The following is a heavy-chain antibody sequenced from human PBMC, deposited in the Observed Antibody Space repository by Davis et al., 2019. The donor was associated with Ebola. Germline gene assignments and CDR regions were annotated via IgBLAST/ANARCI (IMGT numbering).Heavy chain of an antibody. CDR2: INSRSLVM. J-gene: IGHJ4*02. Sequence: GESLNTSCVDSGSGFSGYEMNWVRQAPGKGLAWISYINSRSLVMYYANSVKGRFTISRDNAKNSLYLQMSSLRVEDTAIYDCARGGRSVTPLDEWGQGTLVTVSS. V-gene: IGHV3-48*03. CDR3: ARGGRSVTPLDE. CDR1: GSGFSGYE. D-gene: IGHD3-3*01.